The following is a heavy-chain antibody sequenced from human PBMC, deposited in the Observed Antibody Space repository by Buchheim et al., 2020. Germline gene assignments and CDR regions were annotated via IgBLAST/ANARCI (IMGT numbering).Heavy chain of an antibody. CDR1: GYTFTSYY. CDR2: INPSGGST. Sequence: QVQLVQSGAEVKKPGASVKVSCKASGYTFTSYYMHWVRQAPGQGLEWMGIINPSGGSTSYAQKFQGRVTMTRETSTSAVYMELSSLRSEDTAVYYCARDLGSSGSYQKRGAFDIWGQGT. J-gene: IGHJ3*02. V-gene: IGHV1-46*01. CDR3: ARDLGSSGSYQKRGAFDI. D-gene: IGHD1-26*01.